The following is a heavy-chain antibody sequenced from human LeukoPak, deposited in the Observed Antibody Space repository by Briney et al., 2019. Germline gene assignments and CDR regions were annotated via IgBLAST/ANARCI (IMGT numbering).Heavy chain of an antibody. Sequence: SVKVSCKASGGTFSSYAISWVRQAPGQGLEWMGRIIPILGIANYAQKFQGRVTITADKSTSTAYMELSSLRSEDTAVYYCARGAIVVVTATRKPYYYGMDVWGQGTTVTVSS. CDR2: IIPILGIA. CDR1: GGTFSSYA. D-gene: IGHD2-21*02. CDR3: ARGAIVVVTATRKPYYYGMDV. J-gene: IGHJ6*02. V-gene: IGHV1-69*04.